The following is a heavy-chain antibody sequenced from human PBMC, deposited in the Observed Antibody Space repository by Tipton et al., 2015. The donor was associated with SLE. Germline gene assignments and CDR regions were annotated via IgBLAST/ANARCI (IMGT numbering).Heavy chain of an antibody. CDR1: GASIRSGNYH. D-gene: IGHD1-1*01. CDR3: ARAPGLERSYYYYYYIDV. CDR2: ISTTGST. V-gene: IGHV4-61*02. Sequence: LRLSCTVSGASIRSGNYHWTWIRQTAGKGLEWIGRISTTGSTNYSPSLKSRVTISLDTSKNQFSLKLTSLTAADTAVYYCARAPGLERSYYYYYYIDVWGKGTTVTVSS. J-gene: IGHJ6*03.